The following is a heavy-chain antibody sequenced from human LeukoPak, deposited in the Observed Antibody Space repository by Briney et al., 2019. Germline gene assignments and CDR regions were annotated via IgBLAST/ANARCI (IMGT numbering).Heavy chain of an antibody. Sequence: GGSLRLSCAASGFTSSSSAMSWVRQAPGKGLEWVSAISGSGGSTYYADSVKGRFTISRDNSKNTLYLQMNSLRAEDTAVYYCAKLVGYYDSSGPAAIWGQGTLVTVSS. V-gene: IGHV3-23*01. J-gene: IGHJ4*02. D-gene: IGHD3-22*01. CDR3: AKLVGYYDSSGPAAI. CDR1: GFTSSSSA. CDR2: ISGSGGST.